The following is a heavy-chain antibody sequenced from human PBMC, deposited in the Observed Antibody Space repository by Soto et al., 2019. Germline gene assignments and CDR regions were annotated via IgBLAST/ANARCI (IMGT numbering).Heavy chain of an antibody. CDR1: GYTLLELS. Sequence: ASVKVSCKLSGYTLLELSIHCVRQAPGKGLEWMGGYDPEDAKTIYAQKSQGRVIMTEDTSTNTAYLEVRGLRYEDTAVYYCASQNWRWREQFDHWGQGTLVTVSS. CDR3: ASQNWRWREQFDH. V-gene: IGHV1-24*01. CDR2: YDPEDAKT. D-gene: IGHD1-1*01. J-gene: IGHJ4*02.